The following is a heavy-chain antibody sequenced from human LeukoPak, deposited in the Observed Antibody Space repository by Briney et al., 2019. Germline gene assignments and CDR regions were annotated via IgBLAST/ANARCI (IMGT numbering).Heavy chain of an antibody. Sequence: SQTLSLTCTVSGGSISSGPYYWNWIRQPAGKGLEWIGRIFNSGRTNYNPSLKSRVTISVDTSRNQFSLKLSSVTAADTAVFYCARVTYYDFWSGNADAFDIWGQGTMVTVSS. D-gene: IGHD3-3*01. CDR2: IFNSGRT. CDR1: GGSISSGPYY. CDR3: ARVTYYDFWSGNADAFDI. V-gene: IGHV4-61*02. J-gene: IGHJ3*02.